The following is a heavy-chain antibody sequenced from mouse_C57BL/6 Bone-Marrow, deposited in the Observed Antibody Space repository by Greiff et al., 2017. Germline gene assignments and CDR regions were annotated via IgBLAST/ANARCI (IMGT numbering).Heavy chain of an antibody. CDR1: GYTFTSYW. D-gene: IGHD2-1*01. J-gene: IGHJ3*01. V-gene: IGHV1-7*01. Sequence: QVHVKQSGAELAKPGASVKLSCKASGYTFTSYWMHWVKQRPGQGLEWIGYINPSSGYTKYNEKFKDKATLTADKSSSTAYMQLSSLTYEDSAVYYCATGGNYAWFAYWGQGTLVTVSA. CDR2: INPSSGYT. CDR3: ATGGNYAWFAY.